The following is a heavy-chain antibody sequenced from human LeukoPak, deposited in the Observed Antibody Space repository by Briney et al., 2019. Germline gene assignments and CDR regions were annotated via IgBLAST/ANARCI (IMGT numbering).Heavy chain of an antibody. D-gene: IGHD1-26*01. CDR1: GYTVTSYI. CDR3: ARELGAGQTMDV. J-gene: IGHJ6*04. V-gene: IGHV1-18*01. CDR2: ISAYNGNT. Sequence: ASVKVSCKSSGYTVTSYIISWVRQAPGQGLEWMGWISAYNGNTNYAQNLQGGVTMTTDTSTNTAYMELRSLRSDDTAVYYCARELGAGQTMDVWGKGTTVTVSS.